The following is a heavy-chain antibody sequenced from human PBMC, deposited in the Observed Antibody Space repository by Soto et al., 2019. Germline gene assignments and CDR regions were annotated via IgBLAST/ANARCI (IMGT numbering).Heavy chain of an antibody. CDR1: GGTFSSYA. J-gene: IGHJ6*02. CDR3: ARDVPLNYYDGTYSYYAMDV. D-gene: IGHD3-22*01. Sequence: SVKVSCKASGGTFSSYAISWVRQAPGQGLEWMGGIIPVFKATNYAQKFQGRVTITADDSTSTAYMDLYSLRSEDTAVYYCARDVPLNYYDGTYSYYAMDVWGQGTTVTVSS. CDR2: IIPVFKAT. V-gene: IGHV1-69*13.